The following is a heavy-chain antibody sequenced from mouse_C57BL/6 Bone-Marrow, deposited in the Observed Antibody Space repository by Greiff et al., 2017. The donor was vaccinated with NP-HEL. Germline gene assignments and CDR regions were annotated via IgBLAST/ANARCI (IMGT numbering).Heavy chain of an antibody. CDR2: IWTGGGT. D-gene: IGHD1-1*01. CDR1: GFSLTSYA. CDR3: AINYYGSSYPYYYAMDY. J-gene: IGHJ4*01. V-gene: IGHV2-9-1*01. Sequence: VMLVESGPGLVAPSQSLSITCTVSGFSLTSYAISWVRQPPGKGLEWLGVIWTGGGTNYNSALKSRLSISKDNSKSQVFLKMNSLQTDDTARYYCAINYYGSSYPYYYAMDYWGQGTSVTVSS.